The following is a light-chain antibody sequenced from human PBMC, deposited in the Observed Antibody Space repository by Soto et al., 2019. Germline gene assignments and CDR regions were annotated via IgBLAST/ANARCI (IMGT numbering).Light chain of an antibody. CDR3: VAWDDSLNGYVV. CDR2: SNN. J-gene: IGLJ2*01. Sequence: QSVLTQPPSASGTPGQRVTISFSGSSSNIGRNTVNWYQQLPGTAPKLVIYSNNQRPSGVPVRFSGSKSGTSASLAISGLQSEDEADYYCVAWDDSLNGYVVFGGGTKLTVL. V-gene: IGLV1-44*01. CDR1: SSNIGRNT.